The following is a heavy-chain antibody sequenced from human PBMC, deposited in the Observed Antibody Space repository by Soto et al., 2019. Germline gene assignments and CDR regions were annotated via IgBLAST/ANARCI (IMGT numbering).Heavy chain of an antibody. Sequence: PSETLSLTCTVSGGSISSSSYYWDWIRQPPGKGLEWIGSIYFTGSTYYNPSLKSRVTMSVDTSKNQFSLKLSSVTAADTALYYCARQDLLTGYYPFDYWGQGTLVTV. V-gene: IGHV4-39*01. CDR2: IYFTGST. CDR1: GGSISSSSYY. D-gene: IGHD3-9*01. J-gene: IGHJ4*02. CDR3: ARQDLLTGYYPFDY.